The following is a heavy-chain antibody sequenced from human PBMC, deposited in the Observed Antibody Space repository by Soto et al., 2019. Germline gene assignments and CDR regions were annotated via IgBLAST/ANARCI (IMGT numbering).Heavy chain of an antibody. CDR3: ARVRSRIYGGLENYYYYYGMDV. Sequence: GGSLRLSCAASGFTFSSYAMHWVRQAPGKGLEWVAVISYDGSNKYYADSVKGRFTISRDNSKNTLYLQMNSLRAEDTAVYYCARVRSRIYGGLENYYYYYGMDVWGKGTTVTVS. CDR2: ISYDGSNK. CDR1: GFTFSSYA. V-gene: IGHV3-30-3*01. J-gene: IGHJ6*04. D-gene: IGHD3-16*01.